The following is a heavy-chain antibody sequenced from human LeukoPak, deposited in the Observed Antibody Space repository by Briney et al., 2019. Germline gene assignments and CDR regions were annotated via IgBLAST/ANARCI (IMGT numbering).Heavy chain of an antibody. CDR2: IYSGGST. D-gene: IGHD5-12*01. J-gene: IGHJ4*02. CDR1: GFTVSSNY. V-gene: IGHV3-66*01. CDR3: ARDYSVGGYDPAGFDY. Sequence: PGGSLRLSCAASGFTVSSNYMSWVRQAPGKGLEWVSVIYSGGSTYYADSVKGRFTISRDNSKNTLYLQMNSLRAEDTAVYYCARDYSVGGYDPAGFDYWGQGTLVTVSS.